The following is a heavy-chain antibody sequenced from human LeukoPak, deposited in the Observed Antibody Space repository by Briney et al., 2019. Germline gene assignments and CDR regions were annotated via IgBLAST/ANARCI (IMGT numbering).Heavy chain of an antibody. Sequence: ASVKVSCKASGYTFTGYYMHWVRQAPGQGLKWMGWINPNSGGTNYAQKFQGRVTMTRDTSISTAYMELSRLRSDDTAVYYCARARGSGWYYDAFDIWGQGTMVTVSS. D-gene: IGHD6-19*01. J-gene: IGHJ3*02. CDR2: INPNSGGT. V-gene: IGHV1-2*02. CDR1: GYTFTGYY. CDR3: ARARGSGWYYDAFDI.